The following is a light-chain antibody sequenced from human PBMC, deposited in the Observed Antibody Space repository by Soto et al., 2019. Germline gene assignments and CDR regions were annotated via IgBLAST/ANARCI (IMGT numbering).Light chain of an antibody. J-gene: IGKJ5*01. V-gene: IGKV1-5*01. Sequence: DIQMTQSPSTLSASVGDRVTITCRASQSISSWLAWCQQKPGKAPKLLIYDASSLESGVPSRFSGSGSGTEFTLTISSLQPDDFATYYCQQYNSYSITFGQGTRLEIK. CDR3: QQYNSYSIT. CDR2: DAS. CDR1: QSISSW.